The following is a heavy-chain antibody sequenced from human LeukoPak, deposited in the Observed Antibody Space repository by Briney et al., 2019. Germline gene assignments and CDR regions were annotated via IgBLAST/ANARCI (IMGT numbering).Heavy chain of an antibody. V-gene: IGHV4-38-2*02. CDR2: IYHSGST. Sequence: KPSETLSLTCTVSGHSISSGYFWGWIRQPPGKGLEWIGSIYHSGSTRYNPSLKSRVTISIITSKNQFSLKLSSVTAADTAVYYCARAPPPYYGDYDPRWFDPWGQGTLVTVSS. CDR3: ARAPPPYYGDYDPRWFDP. D-gene: IGHD4-17*01. J-gene: IGHJ5*02. CDR1: GHSISSGYF.